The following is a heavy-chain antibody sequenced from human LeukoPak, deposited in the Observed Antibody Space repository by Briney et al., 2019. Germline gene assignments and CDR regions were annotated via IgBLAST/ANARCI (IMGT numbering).Heavy chain of an antibody. CDR2: ISGSGGST. CDR1: GFTFSSYA. V-gene: IGHV3-23*01. D-gene: IGHD6-13*01. Sequence: GGSLRLSCAASGFTFSSYAMSWVRQAPGKGLEWVSAISGSGGSTYYADSVKGRFTISRDNSKNTLYLQMNSLRAEDTAVHYCAKGRGIAAAGVYYYGMDVWGKGTTVTVSS. J-gene: IGHJ6*04. CDR3: AKGRGIAAAGVYYYGMDV.